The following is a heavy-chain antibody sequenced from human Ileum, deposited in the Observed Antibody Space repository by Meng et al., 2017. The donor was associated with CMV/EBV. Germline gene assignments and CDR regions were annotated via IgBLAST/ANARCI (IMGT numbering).Heavy chain of an antibody. CDR1: GGHFGHSP. V-gene: IGHV1-69*04. CDR3: AREAYTAYYFDY. CDR2: IVPVLGIA. J-gene: IGHJ4*02. Sequence: CKASGGHFGHSPITWVRQAPGQGLEWMGRIVPVLGIASYAQKFRGRVTITADRSTGTAYMELNRLTSEDTAMYYCAREAYTAYYFDYWGQGALVTVSS. D-gene: IGHD4-11*01.